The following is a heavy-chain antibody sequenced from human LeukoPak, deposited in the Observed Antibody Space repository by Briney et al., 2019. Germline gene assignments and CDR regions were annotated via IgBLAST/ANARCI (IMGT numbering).Heavy chain of an antibody. D-gene: IGHD2-2*01. CDR2: IYWDDDK. Sequence: ESGPTLVNPTQTLTLTCTFSGFSLSTSGVGVGWIRQPPGKALEWLALIYWDDDKRYSPSLKSRLTITKDTSKNQVVLTMTNMDPVETATYYCVKYQLPQYYFDYWGQGTLVTVSS. V-gene: IGHV2-5*02. CDR1: GFSLSTSGVG. J-gene: IGHJ4*02. CDR3: VKYQLPQYYFDY.